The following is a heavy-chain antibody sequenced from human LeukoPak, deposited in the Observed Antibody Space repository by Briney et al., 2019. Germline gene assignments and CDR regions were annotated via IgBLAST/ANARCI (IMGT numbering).Heavy chain of an antibody. CDR1: GGSISSYY. Sequence: PSETLSLTCTVSGGSISSYYWSWIRQPAGKGLEWIGRIYTSGSTNYNPSLKSRVTISVDKCKNQFSLKLSSVTAADTAVYYCARDRITMVRGVIMEAPFYYYMDVWGKGTTVTVSS. CDR2: IYTSGST. CDR3: ARDRITMVRGVIMEAPFYYYMDV. J-gene: IGHJ6*03. D-gene: IGHD3-10*01. V-gene: IGHV4-4*07.